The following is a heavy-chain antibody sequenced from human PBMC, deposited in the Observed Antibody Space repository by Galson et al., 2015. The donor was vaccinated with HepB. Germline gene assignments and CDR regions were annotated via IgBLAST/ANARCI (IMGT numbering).Heavy chain of an antibody. CDR1: GYTFTGYY. J-gene: IGHJ6*02. Sequence: SVKVSCKASGYTFTGYYMHWVRQAPGQGLEWMGWINPNSGGTNYAQKFQGRVTITADKSTSTAYMELSSLRSEDTAVYYCAARGGLDYYGSGSRSNYGMDVWGQGTTVTVSS. CDR2: INPNSGGT. V-gene: IGHV1-2*02. D-gene: IGHD3-10*01. CDR3: AARGGLDYYGSGSRSNYGMDV.